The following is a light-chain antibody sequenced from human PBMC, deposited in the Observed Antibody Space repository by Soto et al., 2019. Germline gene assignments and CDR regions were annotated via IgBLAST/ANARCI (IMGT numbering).Light chain of an antibody. V-gene: IGKV3-15*01. CDR2: GAS. J-gene: IGKJ1*01. CDR3: QQYNNWRPWT. CDR1: QSVSSN. Sequence: EIVMTQSPATLSVSPGERATLSCRASQSVSSNLAWYQQKPGQAPRLLIYGASTRATGIPARFSGSGSGTEFTLTISSLQSEDFAVYYCQQYNNWRPWTFGQGTKVETK.